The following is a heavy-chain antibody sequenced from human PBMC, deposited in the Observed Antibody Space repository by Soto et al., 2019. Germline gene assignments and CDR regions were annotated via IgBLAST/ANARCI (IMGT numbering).Heavy chain of an antibody. J-gene: IGHJ3*02. V-gene: IGHV3-53*01. Sequence: EVQLVESGGSLIQPGGSLRLSCAASGFTVSSNYVTWVRQAPGKGLEWVSVIYSGGSSYYADSVRGRFTISGDYSKNTLYLQMNSLRAEDTAVYYCAREIIAAHRAAFDIWGQGTMVTVSS. D-gene: IGHD6-6*01. CDR1: GFTVSSNY. CDR3: AREIIAAHRAAFDI. CDR2: IYSGGSS.